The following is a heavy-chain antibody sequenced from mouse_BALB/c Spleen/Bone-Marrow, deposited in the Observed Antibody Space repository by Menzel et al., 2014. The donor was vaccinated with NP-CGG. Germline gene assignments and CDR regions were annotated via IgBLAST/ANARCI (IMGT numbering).Heavy chain of an antibody. CDR1: GFTFSDYY. CDR2: ISAGGSYT. V-gene: IGHV5-4*02. CDR3: ARDGNYYAMDY. D-gene: IGHD2-1*01. J-gene: IGHJ4*01. Sequence: EVQLQESGGGLVKPGGSLKLSCAASGFTFSDYYMYWVRQTPEKRLEWVATISAGGSYTYYPDSVKGRFTISRDNAKNTLYLQMSSLKSEDTAMYYCARDGNYYAMDYWGQGTSVTVSS.